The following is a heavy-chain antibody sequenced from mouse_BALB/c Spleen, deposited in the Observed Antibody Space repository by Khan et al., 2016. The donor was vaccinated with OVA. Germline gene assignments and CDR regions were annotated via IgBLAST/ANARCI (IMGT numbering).Heavy chain of an antibody. V-gene: IGHV2-6-5*01. CDR3: AKGVWSYYYAVDY. Sequence: QVQLKESGPGLVAPSQSLSITCSVSGFSLTDYGVSWIRQPPGKGLEWLGVIWGGGSTFYNSVLESRLSISKDNSKSLVFLKMNSLQTDDTAMYYCAKGVWSYYYAVDYWGQGTSVTVSS. CDR1: GFSLTDYG. J-gene: IGHJ4*01. D-gene: IGHD2-10*02. CDR2: IWGGGST.